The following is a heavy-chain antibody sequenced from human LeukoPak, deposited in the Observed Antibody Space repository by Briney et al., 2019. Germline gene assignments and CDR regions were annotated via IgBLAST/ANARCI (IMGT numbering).Heavy chain of an antibody. V-gene: IGHV7-4-1*02. CDR3: ARLHHLGYCSSTSCYPGWFDP. CDR2: INTNTGNP. J-gene: IGHJ5*02. CDR1: GYTFTSYA. D-gene: IGHD2-2*01. Sequence: ASVKVSCKASGYTFTSYAMNWVRQAPGQGLEWMGWINTNTGNPTYAQGLTGRFVFSLDTSVSTAYLQISSLKAEDTAVYYCARLHHLGYCSSTSCYPGWFDPWGQGTLVTVSS.